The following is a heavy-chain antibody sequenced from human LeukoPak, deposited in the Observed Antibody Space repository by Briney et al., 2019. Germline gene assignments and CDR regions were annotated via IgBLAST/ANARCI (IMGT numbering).Heavy chain of an antibody. CDR2: ISSSSSYI. CDR1: GFTFSSYS. V-gene: IGHV3-21*01. Sequence: PGGSLRPSCAASGFTFSSYSMNWVRQAPGKGLEWVSSISSSSSYIYYADSVKGRFTISRDNAKNSLYLQMNSLRAEDTAVYYCARDMYCGGDCYYFDYWGQGTLVTVSS. CDR3: ARDMYCGGDCYYFDY. D-gene: IGHD2-21*02. J-gene: IGHJ4*02.